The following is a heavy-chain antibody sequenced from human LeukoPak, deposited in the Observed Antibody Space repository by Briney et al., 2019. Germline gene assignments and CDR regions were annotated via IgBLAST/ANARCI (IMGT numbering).Heavy chain of an antibody. CDR3: ATIYGSGSQNWFDP. V-gene: IGHV4-34*01. CDR1: DGSFSGYY. Sequence: SETLSLTRAVYDGSFSGYYWSWIRQPPGKGLEWIGEINHSGSTNYNPSLKSRVTISVDTSKNQFSLKLSSVTAADTAVYYCATIYGSGSQNWFDPWGQGTLVTVSS. CDR2: INHSGST. J-gene: IGHJ5*02. D-gene: IGHD3-10*01.